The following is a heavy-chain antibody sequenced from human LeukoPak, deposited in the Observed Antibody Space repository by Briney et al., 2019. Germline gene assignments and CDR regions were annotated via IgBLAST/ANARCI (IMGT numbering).Heavy chain of an antibody. D-gene: IGHD1-26*01. J-gene: IGHJ4*02. Sequence: GGSLRLSCAASGFTFSSYWMSWVRQAPGKGLEGVANIKQDGSEKYYVDSVKGRFTISRDNAKNSLYLQMNSLRAEDTAVYYCARDKIVGATYFDYWGQGTLVTVSS. CDR3: ARDKIVGATYFDY. V-gene: IGHV3-7*01. CDR1: GFTFSSYW. CDR2: IKQDGSEK.